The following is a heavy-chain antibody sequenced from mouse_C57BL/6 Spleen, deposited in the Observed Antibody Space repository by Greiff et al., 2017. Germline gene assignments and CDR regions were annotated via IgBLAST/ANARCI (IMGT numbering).Heavy chain of an antibody. CDR2: ISYDGSN. D-gene: IGHD1-1*01. CDR1: GYSITSGYY. V-gene: IGHV3-6*01. Sequence: EVQLQESGPGLVKPSQSLSLTCSVTGYSITSGYYWNWIRQFPGNKLEWMGYISYDGSNNYNPSLKNRISITRDTSKNQFFLKLNSVTTEDTATYYCARASYYYGSSNWYFDVWGTGTTVTVSS. J-gene: IGHJ1*03. CDR3: ARASYYYGSSNWYFDV.